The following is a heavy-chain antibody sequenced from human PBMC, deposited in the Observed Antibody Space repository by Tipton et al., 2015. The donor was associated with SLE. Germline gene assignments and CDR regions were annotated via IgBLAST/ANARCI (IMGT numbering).Heavy chain of an antibody. CDR2: IYHSGNT. V-gene: IGHV4-39*02. J-gene: IGHJ4*02. CDR3: ARDTLGGLDY. Sequence: TLSLTCTVSGGSISNSPYYWAWVRQPPGKGLEWIGSIYHSGNTYSNPSLKSRVTISVDTSKNQFSLKMSSVTAADTAVYYCARDTLGGLDYWGQGTLVTVSS. D-gene: IGHD7-27*01. CDR1: GGSISNSPYY.